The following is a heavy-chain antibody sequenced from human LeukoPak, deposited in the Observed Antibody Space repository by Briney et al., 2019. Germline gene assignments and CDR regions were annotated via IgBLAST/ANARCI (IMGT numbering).Heavy chain of an antibody. D-gene: IGHD2-15*01. CDR3: AKPRPLNMVGGAVDY. V-gene: IGHV3-30*02. CDR2: IRYDGSNT. Sequence: GGSLRLSCAASGFTFSSYGIHWVRQAPGKGLEWVSFIRYDGSNTYYADSVKGRFTFSRDNSMNTLYLQMNSLRAEDTAVYYCAKPRPLNMVGGAVDYWGQRTLVTVSS. CDR1: GFTFSSYG. J-gene: IGHJ4*02.